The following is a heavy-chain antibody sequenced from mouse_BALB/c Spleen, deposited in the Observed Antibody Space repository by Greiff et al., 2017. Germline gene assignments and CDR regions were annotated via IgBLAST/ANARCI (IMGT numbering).Heavy chain of an antibody. Sequence: EVQLQESGPELVKPGASVKIPCKASGYTFTDYNMDWVKQSHGKSLEWIGDINPNNGGTIYNQKFKGKATLTVDKSSSTAYMELLSLTSEDTAVYYCARFYYDYDVFAYWGQGTLVTVSA. CDR2: INPNNGGT. D-gene: IGHD2-4*01. CDR1: GYTFTDYN. V-gene: IGHV1-18*01. J-gene: IGHJ3*01. CDR3: ARFYYDYDVFAY.